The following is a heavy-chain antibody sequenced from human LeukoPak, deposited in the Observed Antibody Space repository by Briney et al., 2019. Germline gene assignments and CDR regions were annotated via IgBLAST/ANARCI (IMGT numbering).Heavy chain of an antibody. Sequence: SQTLSLTCTVSGVSISSGGYYWSWIRQHPGKGLEWIGYISYSGSTYYNPSLKSRVTISVDTSKNQFSLKLSSVTAADTAVYYCARTSAAGTGDYWGQGTLVTVSS. J-gene: IGHJ4*02. CDR3: ARTSAAGTGDY. D-gene: IGHD6-13*01. CDR1: GVSISSGGYY. V-gene: IGHV4-31*03. CDR2: ISYSGST.